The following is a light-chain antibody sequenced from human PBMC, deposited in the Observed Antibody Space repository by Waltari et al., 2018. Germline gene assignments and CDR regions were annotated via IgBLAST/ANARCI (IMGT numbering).Light chain of an antibody. CDR1: QSVSSY. Sequence: EIVLTQSPATLSVSPGERATLSCRASQSVSSYLGWYQQKCGQPARLRIYDASNRATGVPARFSGSGSGTDFALTIDSLEPEDFAVYCCQQSSRWPLTFGGGTKVEIK. CDR3: QQSSRWPLT. J-gene: IGKJ4*02. CDR2: DAS. V-gene: IGKV3-11*01.